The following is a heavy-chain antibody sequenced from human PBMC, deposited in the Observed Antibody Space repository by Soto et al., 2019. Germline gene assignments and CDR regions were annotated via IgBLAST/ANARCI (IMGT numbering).Heavy chain of an antibody. D-gene: IGHD3-16*01. CDR2: IWSDGSRQ. CDR1: RLTFTTYD. Sequence: QVQLVESGGAVVQPATSLRLSCAASRLTFTTYDMHWVRQAPGKGLEWVALIWSDGSRQFYGDSVKGRFTISRDNSKNTRSQQMKSLRVEDTAVDYCAGKRRGGAYDMDVWGQGTTVTVSS. J-gene: IGHJ6*02. V-gene: IGHV3-33*08. CDR3: AGKRRGGAYDMDV.